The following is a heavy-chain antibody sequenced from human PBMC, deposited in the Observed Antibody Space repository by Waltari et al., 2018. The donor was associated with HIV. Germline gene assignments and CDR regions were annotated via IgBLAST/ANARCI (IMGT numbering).Heavy chain of an antibody. J-gene: IGHJ4*02. Sequence: EVQLVESGGGLVQPGGSLRLSCAASGFTFSSYWMHWVRQAPGKGRVWVLRINSEGSSTSYTDSVKGRFTISRDNAKNTLYLQMNSLRAEDTAVYYCARVVRELPDYWGQGTLVTVSS. CDR3: ARVVRELPDY. CDR1: GFTFSSYW. CDR2: INSEGSST. D-gene: IGHD1-26*01. V-gene: IGHV3-74*01.